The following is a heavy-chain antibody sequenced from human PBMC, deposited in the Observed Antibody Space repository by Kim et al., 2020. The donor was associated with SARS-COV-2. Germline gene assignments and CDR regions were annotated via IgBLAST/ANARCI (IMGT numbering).Heavy chain of an antibody. Sequence: SADSVKGRFTISRDNSKNTLYLQMNSLRAEDTAIYYCAKLYYGSGRLDYWGQGTLVTVSS. J-gene: IGHJ4*02. V-gene: IGHV3-23*01. CDR3: AKLYYGSGRLDY. D-gene: IGHD3-10*01.